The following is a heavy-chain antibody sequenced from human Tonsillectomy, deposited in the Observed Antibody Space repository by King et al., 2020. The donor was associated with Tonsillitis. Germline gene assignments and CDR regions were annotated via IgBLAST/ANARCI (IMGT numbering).Heavy chain of an antibody. V-gene: IGHV3-74*01. CDR1: EFTLSSYW. D-gene: IGHD2-21*02. CDR3: ARVGDWDWYFDL. CDR2: IRHDGSGT. Sequence: VQLVESGGGLVQPGGSLRLSCAASEFTLSSYWMHWVRQAPGKGLVWVSRIRHDGSGTGYACSVKGRFTITRDNDKDTLYLQMNSLRPEATAVYYCARVGDWDWYFDLGGRGTLVTVSS. J-gene: IGHJ2*01.